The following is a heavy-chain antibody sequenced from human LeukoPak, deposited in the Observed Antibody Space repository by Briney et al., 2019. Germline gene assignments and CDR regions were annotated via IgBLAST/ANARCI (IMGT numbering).Heavy chain of an antibody. V-gene: IGHV1-18*01. Sequence: ASVKVSCKASGYTFTSYGISWVRQAPGQGLEWKGWISAYNGNTNYAQKLQGRVTMTTDTSTSTAYMELRSLRSDDTAVYYCARDVYYYDSSGYYYLDYWGQGTLVTVSS. CDR2: ISAYNGNT. D-gene: IGHD3-22*01. CDR1: GYTFTSYG. CDR3: ARDVYYYDSSGYYYLDY. J-gene: IGHJ4*02.